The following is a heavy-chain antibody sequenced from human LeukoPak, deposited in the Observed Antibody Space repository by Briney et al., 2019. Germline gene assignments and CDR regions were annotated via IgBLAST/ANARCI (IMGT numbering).Heavy chain of an antibody. V-gene: IGHV3-23*01. CDR2: ITGSSDTE. CDR3: AKDLGTHGWIIDS. J-gene: IGHJ4*02. CDR1: GFTFNNYA. D-gene: IGHD2-2*03. Sequence: PGGSLRLSCAASGFTFNNYAMNWVRQAPGKGLEWVSAITGSSDTEYYAHSVSGGFTISRDNSENTLFLQMNSLSAEDTAVYYCAKDLGTHGWIIDSWGQGTLVTVSS.